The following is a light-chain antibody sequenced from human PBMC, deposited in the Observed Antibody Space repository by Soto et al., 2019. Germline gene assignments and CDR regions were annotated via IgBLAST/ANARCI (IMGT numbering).Light chain of an antibody. Sequence: EIVLTQSPATLSSSPGERATLSCRASQTVSSKLAWYQHKPGQAPRLLIYDTSNRATGIPARFSGSGSGTDFTLTISSLEPEDFAVYYCQQRSNWPPALTFGGGTKVDIK. CDR1: QTVSSK. J-gene: IGKJ4*01. CDR3: QQRSNWPPALT. V-gene: IGKV3-11*01. CDR2: DTS.